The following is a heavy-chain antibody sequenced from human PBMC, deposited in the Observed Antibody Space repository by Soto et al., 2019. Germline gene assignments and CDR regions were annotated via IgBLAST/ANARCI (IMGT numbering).Heavy chain of an antibody. Sequence: SETLSLTCAVSGGSISSSNWWSWVRQPPGKGLEWIGEIYHSGSTNYNPSLKSRVTTSVDKSKNQFSLKLSSVTAADTAVYYCASTSVGSALDYWGQGTLVTVSS. J-gene: IGHJ4*02. D-gene: IGHD3-16*01. V-gene: IGHV4-4*02. CDR1: GGSISSSNW. CDR3: ASTSVGSALDY. CDR2: IYHSGST.